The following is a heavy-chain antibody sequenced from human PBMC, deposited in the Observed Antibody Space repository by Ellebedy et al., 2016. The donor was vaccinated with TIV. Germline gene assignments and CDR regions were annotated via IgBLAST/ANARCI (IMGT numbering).Heavy chain of an antibody. Sequence: GGSLRLXXAASGFTVSSNYMSWVRQAPGRGLEWVSVIYSGGTTNYADSVKGRFTISRDNSKNTLYLQMNSLRAEDTAVYYCARSPVVTREWWFDPWGQGTLVTVSS. V-gene: IGHV3-53*01. D-gene: IGHD4-23*01. CDR3: ARSPVVTREWWFDP. J-gene: IGHJ5*02. CDR1: GFTVSSNY. CDR2: IYSGGTT.